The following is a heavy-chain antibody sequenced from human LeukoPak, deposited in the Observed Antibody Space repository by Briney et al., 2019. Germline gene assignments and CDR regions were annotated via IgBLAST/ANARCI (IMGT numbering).Heavy chain of an antibody. CDR1: GGSTSSGGDY. D-gene: IGHD4/OR15-4a*01. CDR2: ISYSGTT. CDR3: ARAAWRGTNSRDAFDI. V-gene: IGHV4-31*03. J-gene: IGHJ3*02. Sequence: SETLSLTCTVSGGSTSSGGDYWSWIRQHPGKGLESIGYISYSGTTYYNPSLKSRITISLDTSKNQFSLELSSVTAADTAVYYCARAAWRGTNSRDAFDIWGLGTVVTVSS.